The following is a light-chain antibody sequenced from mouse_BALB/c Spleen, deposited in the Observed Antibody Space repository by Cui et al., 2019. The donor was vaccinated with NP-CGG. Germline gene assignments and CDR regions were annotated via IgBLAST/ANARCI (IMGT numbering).Light chain of an antibody. CDR2: GTN. CDR1: TGAVTSSNY. V-gene: IGLV1*01. Sequence: VATHESAPTTSPGETVTLTCRSSTGAVTSSNYANWVQEKPDHLFTGLIGGTNNRAPGVPARFSGSLIGDKAALTITGAQTEDEAIYFCALWYSNHWVFGGGTKLTVL. J-gene: IGLJ1*01. CDR3: ALWYSNHWV.